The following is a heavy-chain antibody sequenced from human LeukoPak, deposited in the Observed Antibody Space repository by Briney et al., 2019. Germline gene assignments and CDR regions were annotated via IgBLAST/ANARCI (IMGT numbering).Heavy chain of an antibody. CDR1: GGSISSYF. Sequence: SETLSLTCSVSGGSISSYFWSWIRQPPGKGLEWIGYIYYSGSTNYNPSLKSRVTISVDTSKNQFSLKLSSVTAADTAVYYCARDSSIGLYGMDVWGQGTAVTVSS. V-gene: IGHV4-59*01. CDR2: IYYSGST. J-gene: IGHJ6*02. CDR3: ARDSSIGLYGMDV. D-gene: IGHD6-13*01.